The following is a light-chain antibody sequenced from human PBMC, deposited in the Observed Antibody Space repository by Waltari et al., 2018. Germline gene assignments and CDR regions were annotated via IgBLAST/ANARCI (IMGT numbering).Light chain of an antibody. CDR2: AAS. CDR3: QQAYSFPLT. V-gene: IGKV1-12*01. Sequence: DIQMTQSPSSLSASVGDRVTITCRASQGISSCFAWYQPKPGKAPELLIYAASSCQSGVPSRFSGSGSGTDFTLTISSLQPEDFATYYCQQAYSFPLTFGGGTKVEIK. J-gene: IGKJ4*01. CDR1: QGISSC.